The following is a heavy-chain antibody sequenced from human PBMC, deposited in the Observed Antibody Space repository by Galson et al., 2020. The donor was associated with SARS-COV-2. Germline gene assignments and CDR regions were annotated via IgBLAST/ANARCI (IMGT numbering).Heavy chain of an antibody. D-gene: IGHD3-22*01. J-gene: IGHJ4*02. CDR2: INHSGNI. CDR3: ARGHVEISKMGVVFTAVAFCFDS. V-gene: IGHV4-34*01. CDR1: GGTFSGYY. Sequence: SQASETLSLTCAVYGGTFSGYYWSWIRQPPGKGLEWNGEINHSGNINYNPTLKSRVTISLDTSKNQFSLKLSSVTAADTAVYYCARGHVEISKMGVVFTAVAFCFDSWGQGTLGTVFS.